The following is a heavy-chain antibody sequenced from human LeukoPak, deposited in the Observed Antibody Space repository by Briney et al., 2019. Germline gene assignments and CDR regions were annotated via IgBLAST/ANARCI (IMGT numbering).Heavy chain of an antibody. D-gene: IGHD6-6*01. J-gene: IGHJ3*02. CDR1: GFTFDDYA. Sequence: GGSLRLSCAASGFTFDDYAMHWVRQAPGKGLEWVSLISGDGGSTYYADSVKGRFTISRDNSKNSLYLQMNSLRTEDTALYYCAKDIKYSSPSDAFDIWGQGTMVTVSS. CDR3: AKDIKYSSPSDAFDI. V-gene: IGHV3-43*02. CDR2: ISGDGGST.